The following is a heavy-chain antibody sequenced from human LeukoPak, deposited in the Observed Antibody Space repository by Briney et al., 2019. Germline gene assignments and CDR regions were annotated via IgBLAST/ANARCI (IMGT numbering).Heavy chain of an antibody. CDR2: INPSSGST. J-gene: IGHJ6*03. Sequence: ASVKVSCKASGGTFSSYAISWVRQAPGQGLEWMGIINPSSGSTSYAQKFQGRVTMTRDTSTSTVYMELSSLRSEDTAVYYCASLSTVTTHYYYMDVWGKGTTVTVSS. CDR1: GGTFSSYA. V-gene: IGHV1-46*01. D-gene: IGHD4-17*01. CDR3: ASLSTVTTHYYYMDV.